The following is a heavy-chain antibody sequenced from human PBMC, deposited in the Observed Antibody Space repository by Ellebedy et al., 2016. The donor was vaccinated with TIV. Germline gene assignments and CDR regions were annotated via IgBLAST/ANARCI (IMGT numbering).Heavy chain of an antibody. J-gene: IGHJ3*01. CDR2: IKFDNIEK. V-gene: IGHV3-7*04. CDR3: ARDTVQVPDGDVFDV. D-gene: IGHD2-2*01. CDR1: GFTFSRYW. Sequence: GESLKISCATSGFTFSRYWMAWLRQAPGKGLEYVAHIKFDNIEKCYVNSVKGRFTISRDNARNSLYLQMDSLKVDDTAIYYCARDTVQVPDGDVFDVWGQGTMVTVSS.